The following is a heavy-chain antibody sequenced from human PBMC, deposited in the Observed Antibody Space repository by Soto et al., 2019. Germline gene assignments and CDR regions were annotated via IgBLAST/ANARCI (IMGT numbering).Heavy chain of an antibody. D-gene: IGHD3-3*01. CDR1: GGSIRTYY. CDR2: IFYSGST. J-gene: IGHJ6*03. CDR3: ARNPGAATFGYYYYMDA. Sequence: SSETLSLTCSFSGGSIRTYYWSWVRQPPGKGLEWIGCIFYSGSTKSNPSLKSRVTMSVDTSQNQLSLRLTSVTAADTAVYYCARNPGAATFGYYYYMDAWGKGTTVTVS. V-gene: IGHV4-59*08.